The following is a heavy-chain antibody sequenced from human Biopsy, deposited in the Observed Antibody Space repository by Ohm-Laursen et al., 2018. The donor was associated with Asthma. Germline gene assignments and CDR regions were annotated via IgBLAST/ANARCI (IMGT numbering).Heavy chain of an antibody. Sequence: SSVKVSCKAPGGTFSNFAISWVRQAPGQALEWLGGIRTVFGTTNYAQKFQGRVTITADESPSTAYMEVTSLRSEDTAIYYCARCQVGYSSGWSLLLKKIYYSGMDVWGQGTAVTVSS. D-gene: IGHD6-19*01. J-gene: IGHJ6*02. V-gene: IGHV1-69*01. CDR3: ARCQVGYSSGWSLLLKKIYYSGMDV. CDR2: IRTVFGTT. CDR1: GGTFSNFA.